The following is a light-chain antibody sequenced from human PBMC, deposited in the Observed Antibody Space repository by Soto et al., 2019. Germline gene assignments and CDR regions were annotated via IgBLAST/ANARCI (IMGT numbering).Light chain of an antibody. CDR1: QSVGSN. CDR2: EAS. J-gene: IGKJ2*01. CDR3: QQYNNWPPMYT. Sequence: EIVMTQSPATLSVSPGERVTLSCRASQSVGSNLAWYQQKPGQAPRLLIYEASTRATGIPATFSGSGSATEFTLTISSLQSEDFAVYYCQQYNNWPPMYTIGQGTKLEIK. V-gene: IGKV3-15*01.